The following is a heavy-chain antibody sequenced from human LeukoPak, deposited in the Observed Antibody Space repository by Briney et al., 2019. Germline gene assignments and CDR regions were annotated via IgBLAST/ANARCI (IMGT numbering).Heavy chain of an antibody. Sequence: PGGSLRLSCAASGFTFSSYAMSWVRQAPGKGLEWVSTITADGVTTSYADSVKGRFTISRDNSKDTLYLQMNSLRAEDTAVYYCAVIAVAAKADPWGRGTLVTVSS. J-gene: IGHJ2*01. CDR2: ITADGVTT. CDR3: AVIAVAAKADP. V-gene: IGHV3-23*01. D-gene: IGHD6-19*01. CDR1: GFTFSSYA.